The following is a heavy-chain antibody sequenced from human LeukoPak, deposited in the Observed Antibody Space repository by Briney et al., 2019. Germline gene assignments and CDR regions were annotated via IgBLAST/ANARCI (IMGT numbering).Heavy chain of an antibody. J-gene: IGHJ4*02. V-gene: IGHV3-53*01. Sequence: GSLRLSCAASGFTVISNYMSWVRQAPGKGLEGVAVVYSGGSTYYADSVKGRFTISRDNSKNTLYLQMNSLRAEDTAVYYCARVVVAALDYWGQGTLVTVSS. CDR2: VYSGGST. CDR3: ARVVVAALDY. CDR1: GFTVISNY. D-gene: IGHD2-15*01.